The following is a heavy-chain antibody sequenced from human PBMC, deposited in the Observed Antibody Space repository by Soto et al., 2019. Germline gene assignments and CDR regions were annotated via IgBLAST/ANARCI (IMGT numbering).Heavy chain of an antibody. CDR2: IKQDGSEK. CDR3: ARHHFLGSSSGMDV. CDR1: GFTFSSYW. D-gene: IGHD6-13*01. V-gene: IGHV3-7*03. Sequence: GGSLRLSCAASGFTFSSYWMSWVRQAPGKGLEWVANIKQDGSEKYYVDSVKGRFTISRDNAKNSLYLQMNSLRAEDTAVYYCARHHFLGSSSGMDVWGQGTTVTVSS. J-gene: IGHJ6*02.